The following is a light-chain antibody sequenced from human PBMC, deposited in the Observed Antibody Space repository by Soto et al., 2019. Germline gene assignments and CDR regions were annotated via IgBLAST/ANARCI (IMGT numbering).Light chain of an antibody. CDR1: SSSIGAGYD. Sequence: QAVVTQPPSVSGAPGQRVTISCAGGSSSIGAGYDVHWYQQLPGTAPKLLIYGNFNRPSGVPDRFSGSKSGTSASLAISGLQPEDEADYYCAAWDDSLNALFGTGTKVTVL. CDR2: GNF. V-gene: IGLV1-40*01. J-gene: IGLJ1*01. CDR3: AAWDDSLNAL.